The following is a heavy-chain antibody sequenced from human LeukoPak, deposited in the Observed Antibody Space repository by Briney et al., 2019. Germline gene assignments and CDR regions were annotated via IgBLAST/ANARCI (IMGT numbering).Heavy chain of an antibody. J-gene: IGHJ4*02. CDR1: GFTFSSYS. V-gene: IGHV3-48*04. Sequence: RAGGSLRLSCAASGFTFSSYSMNWVRQAPGKGLEWVSYISSSSSTIYYADSVKGRFTISRDNAKNSLYLQMNSLRAEDTAVYYCASLRGSHYGDYSFDYWGQGTLVTVSS. D-gene: IGHD4-17*01. CDR2: ISSSSSTI. CDR3: ASLRGSHYGDYSFDY.